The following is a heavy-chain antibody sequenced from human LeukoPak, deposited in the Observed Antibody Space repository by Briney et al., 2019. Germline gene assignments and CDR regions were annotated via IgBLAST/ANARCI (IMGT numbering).Heavy chain of an antibody. CDR2: INPNSGAT. CDR1: GYMFNAYY. D-gene: IGHD2-2*01. J-gene: IGHJ3*02. Sequence: ASVRVSCKASGYMFNAYYMHWVRQAPGQGLEWMGRINPNSGATNYAQKFQGRVTMTRDTSINTAYMDLSRLRSDDTAVFYCVRIVPALDAFDIWGQGTMVTVSS. V-gene: IGHV1-2*06. CDR3: VRIVPALDAFDI.